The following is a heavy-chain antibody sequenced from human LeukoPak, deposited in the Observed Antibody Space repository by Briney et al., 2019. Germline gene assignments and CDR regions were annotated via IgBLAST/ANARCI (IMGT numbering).Heavy chain of an antibody. Sequence: GGSLRLSCAASGFTFDDYAMHWVRQAPGKGLEWVSGISWNSGSIGYADSVKGRFTISRDNAKNTLYLQMNSLRAEDTAVYYCARESGQKWELLHFDYWGQGTLVTVSS. J-gene: IGHJ4*02. CDR3: ARESGQKWELLHFDY. CDR2: ISWNSGSI. CDR1: GFTFDDYA. V-gene: IGHV3-9*01. D-gene: IGHD1-26*01.